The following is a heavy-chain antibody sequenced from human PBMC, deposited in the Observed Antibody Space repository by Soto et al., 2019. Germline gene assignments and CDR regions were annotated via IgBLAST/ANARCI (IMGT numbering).Heavy chain of an antibody. CDR1: GFTFSSYA. D-gene: IGHD3-3*01. V-gene: IGHV3-30-3*01. J-gene: IGHJ6*02. CDR2: ISYDGSNK. Sequence: PGGSLRLSCAASGFTFSSYAMHWVRQAPGKGLEWVAVISYDGSNKYYADSVKGRFTISRDNSKNTLYLQMNSLRDEDTAVYYCARGDFWSGYYITAPYGMDVWGQGTTVTVSS. CDR3: ARGDFWSGYYITAPYGMDV.